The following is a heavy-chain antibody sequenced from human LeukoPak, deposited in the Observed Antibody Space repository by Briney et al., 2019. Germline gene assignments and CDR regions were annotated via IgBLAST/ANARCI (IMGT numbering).Heavy chain of an antibody. Sequence: PSETLSLTCAVSGYSISSGYYWGWIRQPPGKGLEWIGSIYHSGSTYYNPSLKSRVTISVDTSKNQLSLKLSSVTAADTAVYYCARQTLYYDFWSGYYQFNWFDPWGQGTLVTVSS. CDR1: GYSISSGYY. CDR3: ARQTLYYDFWSGYYQFNWFDP. D-gene: IGHD3-3*01. V-gene: IGHV4-38-2*01. J-gene: IGHJ5*02. CDR2: IYHSGST.